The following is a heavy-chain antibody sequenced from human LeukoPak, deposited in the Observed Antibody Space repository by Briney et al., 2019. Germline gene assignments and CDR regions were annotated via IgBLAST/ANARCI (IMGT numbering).Heavy chain of an antibody. CDR3: AGVQTGYYYYYGMDV. CDR2: IYSGGST. J-gene: IGHJ6*02. V-gene: IGHV3-66*01. CDR1: GFTFSNYW. Sequence: GGSLRLSCAASGFTFSNYWMHWVRQAPGKGLEWVSVIYSGGSTYYADSVKGRFTISRDNSKNTLYLQMNSLRAEDTAVYYCAGVQTGYYYYYGMDVWGQGTTVTVSS.